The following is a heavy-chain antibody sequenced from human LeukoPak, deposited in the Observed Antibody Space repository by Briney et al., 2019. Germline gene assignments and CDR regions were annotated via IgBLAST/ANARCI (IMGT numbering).Heavy chain of an antibody. CDR1: GFTFGDYV. Sequence: GGSLRLSYTASGFTFGDYVMSWVRQAPGKGLEWVGLIRSKPYGGTTEYAASVKGRFIISRDDSKTIAYLQMNSLKSEDTAVYYCTTGSATGTGSGYWGQGTLVTVSS. V-gene: IGHV3-49*04. CDR3: TTGSATGTGSGY. CDR2: IRSKPYGGTT. D-gene: IGHD6-13*01. J-gene: IGHJ4*02.